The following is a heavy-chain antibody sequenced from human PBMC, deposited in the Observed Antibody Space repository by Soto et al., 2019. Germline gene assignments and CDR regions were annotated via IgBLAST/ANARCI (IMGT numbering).Heavy chain of an antibody. CDR3: ARETPYTVTIDY. Sequence: TSETLSLTCTVSGGSISSGGYYWSWIRQHPGKGLECIGYSYYSGSTYYNPSLKSRATISVDTSKNQFSLKLSSVTAADTAVYYCARETPYTVTIDYWGQGTLVTVSS. CDR2: SYYSGST. CDR1: GGSISSGGYY. V-gene: IGHV4-31*03. J-gene: IGHJ4*02. D-gene: IGHD4-4*01.